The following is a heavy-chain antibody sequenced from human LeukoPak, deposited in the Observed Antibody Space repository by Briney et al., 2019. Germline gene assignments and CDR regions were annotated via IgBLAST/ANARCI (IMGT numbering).Heavy chain of an antibody. D-gene: IGHD4/OR15-4a*01. Sequence: PSETLSLTCTVSGGSISSYYWSWIRQPPGKGLEWIGYIYYSGSTNYNPSLKSRVTISVDTSKNQFSLKLSPVTAADTAVYYCARAKTMVAPYDYWGQGTLVTVSS. J-gene: IGHJ4*02. CDR3: ARAKTMVAPYDY. CDR2: IYYSGST. V-gene: IGHV4-59*01. CDR1: GGSISSYY.